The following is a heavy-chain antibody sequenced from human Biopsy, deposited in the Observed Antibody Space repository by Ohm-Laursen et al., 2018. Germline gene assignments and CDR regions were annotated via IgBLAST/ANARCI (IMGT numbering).Heavy chain of an antibody. CDR3: TRGGYYYDSLAYYYWFDP. CDR1: GYTFTGYH. D-gene: IGHD3-22*01. J-gene: IGHJ5*02. CDR2: INAKTGDT. Sequence: ASVKVSCKPSGYTFTGYHVHWVRQAPGQGLEWMGWINAKTGDTNYAQKFQGRVTMTRDTSISTAYVDLSSLRSDDTAVYYCTRGGYYYDSLAYYYWFDPWGQGTPVTVPS. V-gene: IGHV1-2*02.